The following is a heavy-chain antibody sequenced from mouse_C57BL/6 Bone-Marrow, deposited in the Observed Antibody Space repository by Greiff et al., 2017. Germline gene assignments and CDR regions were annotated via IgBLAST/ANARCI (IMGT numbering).Heavy chain of an antibody. CDR2: IWTGGGT. CDR3: ARNSNQYYFDY. J-gene: IGHJ2*01. CDR1: GFSLTSYA. Sequence: QVQLQQSGPGLVAPSQSLSITCTVSGFSLTSYAISWVRQPPGKGLEWLGEIWTGGGTNYNSALKSRLSISKDDSKSQVFLKMNSLQADYTARYYCARNSNQYYFDYWGQGTTLTVSS. V-gene: IGHV2-9-1*01. D-gene: IGHD2-5*01.